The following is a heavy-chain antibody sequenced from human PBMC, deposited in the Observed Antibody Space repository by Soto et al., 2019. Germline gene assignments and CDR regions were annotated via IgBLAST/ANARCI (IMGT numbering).Heavy chain of an antibody. D-gene: IGHD3-3*01. Sequence: ASVKVSCKASGYTFTSYGISWVRQAPGQGLEWMGWISAYNGNTNYAQKLQGRVTMTTDTSTSTAYMELRSLRSDDTAVYYCARVPKYYDFWSGYPYWGQGTLVTVSS. CDR1: GYTFTSYG. V-gene: IGHV1-18*01. CDR2: ISAYNGNT. J-gene: IGHJ4*02. CDR3: ARVPKYYDFWSGYPY.